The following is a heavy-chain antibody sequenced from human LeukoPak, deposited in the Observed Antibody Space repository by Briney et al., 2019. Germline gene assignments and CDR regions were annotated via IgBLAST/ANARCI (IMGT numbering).Heavy chain of an antibody. Sequence: ASETLSLTCVVSGASISSGYWSTWVRQPPGKGLKWIGEIHDSGSANCNPSLKSRVTISVDTSKNQFSLKLSSVTAADTAVYFCARHMYDTSGYYELDYWGQGTLVTVSS. V-gene: IGHV4/OR15-8*01. CDR1: GASISSGYW. CDR3: ARHMYDTSGYYELDY. D-gene: IGHD3-22*01. CDR2: IHDSGSA. J-gene: IGHJ4*02.